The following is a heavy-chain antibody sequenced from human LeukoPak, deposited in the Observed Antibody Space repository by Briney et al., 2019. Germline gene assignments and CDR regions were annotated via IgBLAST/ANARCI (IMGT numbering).Heavy chain of an antibody. V-gene: IGHV4-61*02. CDR3: ARNFPRNNWFDP. J-gene: IGHJ5*02. CDR1: GGSISSGSYY. D-gene: IGHD3-3*01. Sequence: PSQTLSLTCTVSGGSISSGSYYWSWIRQPAGKGLEWIGRIYTSGSTNYNPSLKSRVTISVDTSKNQFSLKLSSVTAADTAVYYCARNFPRNNWFDPWGQGTLVTVSS. CDR2: IYTSGST.